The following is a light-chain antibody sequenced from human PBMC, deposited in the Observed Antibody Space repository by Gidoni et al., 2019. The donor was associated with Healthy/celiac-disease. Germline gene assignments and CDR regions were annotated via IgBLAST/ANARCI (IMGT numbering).Light chain of an antibody. J-gene: IGKJ1*01. CDR3: QQYYSTPTWT. Sequence: DIVMTQPPDSLAVSLGERATINCKSSQSVLYSSNNKNYLAWYQQKPGQPPKLLIYWASTRESGVPDRFSGSGSGTDFTLTISSLQAEDVAVYYCQQYYSTPTWTFXQXTKVEIK. V-gene: IGKV4-1*01. CDR1: QSVLYSSNNKNY. CDR2: WAS.